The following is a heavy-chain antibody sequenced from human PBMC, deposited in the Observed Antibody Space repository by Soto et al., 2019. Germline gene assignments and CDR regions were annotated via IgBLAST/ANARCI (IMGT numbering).Heavy chain of an antibody. Sequence: QVQLVQSGAEVKKPGASVKVSCKASGYTFTSYDINCVRQATGQGLEWMGWMNPNSGNTGYAQKFQGRVTMTRNTSISTAYMELSSLRSEDTAVYYCARVRRGYCSGGSCYSRFDPWGQGTLVTVSS. CDR1: GYTFTSYD. J-gene: IGHJ5*02. CDR2: MNPNSGNT. V-gene: IGHV1-8*01. CDR3: ARVRRGYCSGGSCYSRFDP. D-gene: IGHD2-15*01.